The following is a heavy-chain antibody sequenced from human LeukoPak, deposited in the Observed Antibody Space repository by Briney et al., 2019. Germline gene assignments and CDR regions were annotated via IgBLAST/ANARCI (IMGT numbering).Heavy chain of an antibody. CDR2: TYYSGST. J-gene: IGHJ5*02. V-gene: IGHV4-39*07. CDR1: GGSISSSSYY. Sequence: SETLSLTCTVSGGSISSSSYYWGWIRQPPGKGLEWIGNTYYSGSTYYNPSLKSRVTISVDTSKNQFSLKLNSVTAADTAVYYCTRVSATVATSWFDPWGQGTLVTVSS. D-gene: IGHD4-17*01. CDR3: TRVSATVATSWFDP.